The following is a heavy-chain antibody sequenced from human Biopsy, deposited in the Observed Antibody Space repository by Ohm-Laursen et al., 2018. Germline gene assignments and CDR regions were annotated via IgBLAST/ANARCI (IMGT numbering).Heavy chain of an antibody. Sequence: GSLRLSCAAAGFSFTSYTMNWVRQVPGKGLEGVSSITSRSGYKYYADSVKGRFTISRDNAKNSLYLQMNSLRAEDTAVYFCASLGLVWFGELLSVPFGMDVWGQGTTVTVSS. V-gene: IGHV3-21*01. J-gene: IGHJ6*02. CDR1: GFSFTSYT. CDR2: ITSRSGYK. D-gene: IGHD3-10*01. CDR3: ASLGLVWFGELLSVPFGMDV.